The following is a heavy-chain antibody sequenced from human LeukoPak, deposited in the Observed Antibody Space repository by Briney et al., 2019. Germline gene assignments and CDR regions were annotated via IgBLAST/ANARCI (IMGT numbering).Heavy chain of an antibody. J-gene: IGHJ4*02. CDR1: GYSFTSYW. V-gene: IGHV5-51*01. CDR2: IYSDDSDT. Sequence: GESLKISCKGLGYSFTSYWIGWVRQMPGKGLEWMGIIYSDDSDTRYSPSFQGQVTISADKSISTAYLQWSSLKASDTAMYYCARLLYLQFYDILTGHFDYWGQGTLVTVSS. D-gene: IGHD3-9*01. CDR3: ARLLYLQFYDILTGHFDY.